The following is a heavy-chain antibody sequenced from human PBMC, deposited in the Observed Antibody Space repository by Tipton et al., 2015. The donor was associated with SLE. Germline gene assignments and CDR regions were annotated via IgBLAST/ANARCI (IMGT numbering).Heavy chain of an antibody. J-gene: IGHJ4*02. Sequence: LRLSCTVSGGSINSGIYSWVWIRQPPGKGLEWIGNIYSSGSAYYNPSLKSRVTISLHTSKNQFSLKLSSATAADTAVYYCASLNVVATIANFWGQGTLVTVSS. V-gene: IGHV4-39*07. CDR2: IYSSGSA. CDR3: ASLNVVATIANF. CDR1: GGSINSGIYS. D-gene: IGHD5-12*01.